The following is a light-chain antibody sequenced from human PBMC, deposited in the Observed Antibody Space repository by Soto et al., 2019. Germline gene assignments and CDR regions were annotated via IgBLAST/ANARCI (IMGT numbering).Light chain of an antibody. J-gene: IGKJ1*01. CDR2: KVS. Sequence: DIVVTQTPLSSPVALGQAASISCRSSQSLVHKDGNTYLSWFHQRPGQPPRLLIYKVSVRFSGVPARFSGSGAWTDFTLTISRVETEDVGLYYCMQATQSPCTFGQGTKVEIK. V-gene: IGKV2-24*01. CDR3: MQATQSPCT. CDR1: QSLVHKDGNTY.